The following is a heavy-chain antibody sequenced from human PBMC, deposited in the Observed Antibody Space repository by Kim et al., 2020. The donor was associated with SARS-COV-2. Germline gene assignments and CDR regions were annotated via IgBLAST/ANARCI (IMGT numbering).Heavy chain of an antibody. Sequence: ASVKVSCKASGYTFTSYDINWVRQATGQGLEWMGWMNPNSGNTGYAQKFQGRVTMTRNTSISTAYMELSSLRSEDTAVYYCATMSTWFGEAYYYGMDVWGQGTTVTVSS. CDR2: MNPNSGNT. D-gene: IGHD3-10*01. CDR1: GYTFTSYD. V-gene: IGHV1-8*01. J-gene: IGHJ6*02. CDR3: ATMSTWFGEAYYYGMDV.